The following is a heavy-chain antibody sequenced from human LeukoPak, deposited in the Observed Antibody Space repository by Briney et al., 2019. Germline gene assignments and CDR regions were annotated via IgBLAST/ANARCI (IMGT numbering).Heavy chain of an antibody. J-gene: IGHJ4*02. CDR3: ASLAVAGLSEGY. CDR1: GGSISSDSYY. Sequence: SETLSPTCTVSGGSISSDSYYWAWIRQPPGKGLEWIASIYYSGSTCYNPSLKSRVTISVDTSRNQFSLKLSSVTAADTAVYYCASLAVAGLSEGYWGQGILVTVSS. D-gene: IGHD6-19*01. CDR2: IYYSGST. V-gene: IGHV4-39*01.